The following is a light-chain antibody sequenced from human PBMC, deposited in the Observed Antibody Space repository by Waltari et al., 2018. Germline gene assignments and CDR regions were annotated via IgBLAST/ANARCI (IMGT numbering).Light chain of an antibody. J-gene: IGLJ3*02. V-gene: IGLV2-14*01. Sequence: QSALTQPASVSGSPGQSLTISCTGTSSDIATYNYVSWYQQHPGKAPRLMIFAVTNRPSGVSNRFSGSKSGNTASLTISGLQPEDEGDYYCTSYTSSITWVFGGGTKLTVL. CDR1: SSDIATYNY. CDR2: AVT. CDR3: TSYTSSITWV.